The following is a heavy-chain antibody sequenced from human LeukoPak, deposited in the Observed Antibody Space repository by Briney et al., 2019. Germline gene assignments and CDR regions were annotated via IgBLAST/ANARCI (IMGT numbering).Heavy chain of an antibody. D-gene: IGHD1-26*01. V-gene: IGHV3-21*06. CDR1: EFTFSRYG. Sequence: KAGGSLRLSCAASEFTFSRYGMNWVRQPPGKGLEWVSSISWSSTYIYYAESVKGRFTISRDNAKNSLFLQMNTPRAEDTAVYYCASVSYSFDIWGQGDLVTVSS. CDR2: ISWSSTYI. J-gene: IGHJ4*02. CDR3: ASVSYSFDI.